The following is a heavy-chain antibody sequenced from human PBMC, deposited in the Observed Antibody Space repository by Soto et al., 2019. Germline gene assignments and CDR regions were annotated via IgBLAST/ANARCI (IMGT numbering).Heavy chain of an antibody. J-gene: IGHJ4*02. Sequence: EVQLLESGGGLVQPGGSLRLSCAASGFTFSSYRMTWVRQAPGKGLEWVSFSSATGAGTYYADSVKGPFTISRDNSKNTLYLQMTSLSADDTAVYYCAKDRRAGGNYGFYSDFWGQGALVIVSS. CDR2: SSATGAGT. CDR3: AKDRRAGGNYGFYSDF. D-gene: IGHD1-7*01. CDR1: GFTFSSYR. V-gene: IGHV3-23*01.